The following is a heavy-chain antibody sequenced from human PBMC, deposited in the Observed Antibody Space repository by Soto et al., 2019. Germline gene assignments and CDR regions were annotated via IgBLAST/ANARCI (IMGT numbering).Heavy chain of an antibody. CDR3: ARAGYSTSWYYFDQ. D-gene: IGHD5-18*01. CDR2: IYNGGDT. J-gene: IGHJ4*02. CDR1: GFSVTNYY. Sequence: EVQLVETGGGLIHPGGSPRLSCAASGFSVTNYYVSWLRQAPEKGLEWVAIIYNGGDTYYTDSVEGRFTISRVSSKNTIYLQMNSLRVEDTAVYYCARAGYSTSWYYFDQWGQGTRVTVSS. V-gene: IGHV3-53*02.